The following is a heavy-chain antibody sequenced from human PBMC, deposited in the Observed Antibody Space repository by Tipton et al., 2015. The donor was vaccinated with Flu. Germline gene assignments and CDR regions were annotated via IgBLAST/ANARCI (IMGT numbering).Heavy chain of an antibody. CDR3: ARDRSPGLERLDYYYMDV. V-gene: IGHV1-69*01. CDR1: GGTFDTYS. CDR2: VNPFFGPP. J-gene: IGHJ6*03. Sequence: QLVQSGAEVKKPGSSVKVSCKASGGTFDTYSITWVRQAPGQGLEWMGGVNPFFGPPQYAQKFQDRVTITADDSTSTAYMELSGLRFDDTAVYYCARDRSPGLERLDYYYMDVWGKGTTVTVSS. D-gene: IGHD6-19*01.